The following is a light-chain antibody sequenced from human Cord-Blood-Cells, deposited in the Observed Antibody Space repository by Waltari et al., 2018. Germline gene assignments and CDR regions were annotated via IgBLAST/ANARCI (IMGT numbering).Light chain of an antibody. CDR3: QQYNNWPPT. Sequence: EIVMTQSPATLSVSTGDRATLSCRASQSVSSNLAWYQQKPGQAPRLLIYGASTRATGIPARFSGSGSGTEFTHTISSLQSEDFAVYYCQQYNNWPPTFGQGTKVEIK. CDR1: QSVSSN. V-gene: IGKV3-15*01. J-gene: IGKJ1*01. CDR2: GAS.